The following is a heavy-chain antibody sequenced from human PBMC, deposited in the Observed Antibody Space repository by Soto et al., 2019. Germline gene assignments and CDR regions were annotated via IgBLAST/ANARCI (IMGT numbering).Heavy chain of an antibody. J-gene: IGHJ6*02. CDR3: GRCRTDSYAMDV. Sequence: ASVKVSCKASGYTFTSYYMHWVRQAPGQGLEWMGIISPSGGSTSYAQKFQGRVTMTRDTSTSTVYMGLSSLRSEDTAVYYCGRCRTDSYAMDVWGQGTMVTVSS. CDR1: GYTFTSYY. CDR2: ISPSGGST. D-gene: IGHD1-1*01. V-gene: IGHV1-46*01.